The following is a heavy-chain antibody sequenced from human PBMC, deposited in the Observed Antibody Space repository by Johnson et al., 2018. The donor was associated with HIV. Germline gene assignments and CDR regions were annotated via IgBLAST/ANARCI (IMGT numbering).Heavy chain of an antibody. CDR2: ISYDGRIP. J-gene: IGHJ3*01. Sequence: QVQLVESGGGLVQPGRSLRLSCATSGFTLSNYGIHWVRQAPGKGLEWVAVISYDGRIPSHADSVKGRFTISRDNSKNTLYLQMNSLRAEDTAVYYCAKGEAQEGWIQLGSYAFDFWGRGTMVTVSS. V-gene: IGHV3-30*18. CDR1: GFTLSNYG. D-gene: IGHD5-18*01. CDR3: AKGEAQEGWIQLGSYAFDF.